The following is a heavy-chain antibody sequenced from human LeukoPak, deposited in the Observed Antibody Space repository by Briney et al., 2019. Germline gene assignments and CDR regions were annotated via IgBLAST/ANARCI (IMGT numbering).Heavy chain of an antibody. CDR3: ARGTLSLSFDY. Sequence: GGSLRLSCAASGFTVSSNYMSWVCQAPGKGLEWVSVIYSGGSTYYADSVKGRFTISRDNSKNTLYLQMNSLRAEDTAVYYCARGTLSLSFDYWGQGTLVTVSS. D-gene: IGHD1-26*01. V-gene: IGHV3-53*01. J-gene: IGHJ4*02. CDR1: GFTVSSNY. CDR2: IYSGGST.